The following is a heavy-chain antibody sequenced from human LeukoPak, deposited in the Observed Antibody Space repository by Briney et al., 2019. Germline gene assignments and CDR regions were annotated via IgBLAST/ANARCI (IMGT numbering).Heavy chain of an antibody. V-gene: IGHV4-39*07. CDR2: IYYSGST. Sequence: PSETLSLTCTVSGGSISSSSYYWGWIRQPPGKGLEWIGSIYYSGSTYYNPSLKSRVTISVDTSKNQFSLKLSSVTAADTAVYYCARELWFGELLPFDYWGQGTLVTVSS. D-gene: IGHD3-10*01. CDR1: GGSISSSSYY. CDR3: ARELWFGELLPFDY. J-gene: IGHJ4*02.